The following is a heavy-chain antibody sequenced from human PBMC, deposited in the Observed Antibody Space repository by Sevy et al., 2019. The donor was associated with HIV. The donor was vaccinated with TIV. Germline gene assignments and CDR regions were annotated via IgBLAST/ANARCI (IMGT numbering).Heavy chain of an antibody. CDR1: GFTFSSYW. Sequence: GGSLRLSCADSGFTFSSYWMTWVRQAPGKGLEWVANINRDGSTKNYVDSVKGRFTISRDNAKNSLYLEMNSLRAEDTAVYYCARDDRPSGWLFDYWGQGTLVTVSS. CDR3: ARDDRPSGWLFDY. J-gene: IGHJ4*02. V-gene: IGHV3-7*01. CDR2: INRDGSTK. D-gene: IGHD6-19*01.